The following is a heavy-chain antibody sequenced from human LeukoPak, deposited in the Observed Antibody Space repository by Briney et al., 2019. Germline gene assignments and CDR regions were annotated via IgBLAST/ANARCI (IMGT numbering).Heavy chain of an antibody. V-gene: IGHV3-23*01. CDR3: AKGSYYDSSGYYYFDY. CDR2: ISASSSI. Sequence: GGSLRLSCAASGFTFSSYAMNWVRQAPGKGLEWVSGISASSSIYYADSVKGRFTISRDNSKNTLYLQVNSLRADNTAVYYCAKGSYYDSSGYYYFDYWGQGTLVTVSS. CDR1: GFTFSSYA. D-gene: IGHD3-22*01. J-gene: IGHJ4*02.